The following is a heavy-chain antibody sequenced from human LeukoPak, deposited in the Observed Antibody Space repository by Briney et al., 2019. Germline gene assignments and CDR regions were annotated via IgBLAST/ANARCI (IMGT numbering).Heavy chain of an antibody. V-gene: IGHV4-39*01. CDR1: GGSISSSSYY. CDR3: ARHCGGDCYPGLWFDP. J-gene: IGHJ5*02. D-gene: IGHD2-21*02. Sequence: SETLSLTCTVSGGSISSSSYYWGWIRQPPGKGLEWIGSIYYSGSTYYNPSLKSRVTISVDTSKNQFSLKLSSVTAADTAVYYCARHCGGDCYPGLWFDPWGQGTLVTVSS. CDR2: IYYSGST.